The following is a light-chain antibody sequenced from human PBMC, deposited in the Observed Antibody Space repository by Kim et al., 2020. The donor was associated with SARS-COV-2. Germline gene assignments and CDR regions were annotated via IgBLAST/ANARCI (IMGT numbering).Light chain of an antibody. J-gene: IGKJ2*01. V-gene: IGKV1-8*01. Sequence: SSTGDRVHITCRASQGISSYLAWYQQKPGKAPKLLIYAASTLKSGVPSRFSGSGSGTDFTLTISCLQSEDFATYYCQQYYSYPHTFGQGTKLEI. CDR1: QGISSY. CDR3: QQYYSYPHT. CDR2: AAS.